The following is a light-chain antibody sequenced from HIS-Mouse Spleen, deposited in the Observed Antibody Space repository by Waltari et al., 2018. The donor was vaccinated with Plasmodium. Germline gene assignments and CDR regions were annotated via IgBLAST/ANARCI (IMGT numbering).Light chain of an antibody. J-gene: IGLJ1*01. V-gene: IGLV3-25*03. Sequence: SYELTQPPSVSVSPGQTARITCSGDALPKQYAYWYQQTPGQAPVLVIYKDSERPSVIPERFSGSSSGTTVTLTISGVQAEDEADYYCQSADSSGTYYVFGTGTKVTVL. CDR3: QSADSSGTYYV. CDR2: KDS. CDR1: ALPKQY.